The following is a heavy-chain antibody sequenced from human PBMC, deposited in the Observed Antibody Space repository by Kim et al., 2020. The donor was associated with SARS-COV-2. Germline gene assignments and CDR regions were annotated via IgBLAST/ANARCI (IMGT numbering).Heavy chain of an antibody. Sequence: GGSLRLSCAASGFTFSSYAMHWVRQAPGKGLEWVAVISYDGSNKYYADSVKGRFTISRDNSKNTLYLQMNSLRAEDTAVYYCSRPLLLWFGGLLWDACDIWGPGTMVTVSS. J-gene: IGHJ3*02. D-gene: IGHD3-10*01. CDR3: SRPLLLWFGGLLWDACDI. V-gene: IGHV3-30*04. CDR2: ISYDGSNK. CDR1: GFTFSSYA.